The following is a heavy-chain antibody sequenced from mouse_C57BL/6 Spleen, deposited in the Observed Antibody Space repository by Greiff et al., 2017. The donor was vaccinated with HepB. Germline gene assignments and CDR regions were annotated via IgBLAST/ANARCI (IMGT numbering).Heavy chain of an antibody. J-gene: IGHJ3*01. CDR1: GYTFTSYW. Sequence: VQLQQSGAELVRPGSSVKLSCKASGYTFTSYWMDWVKQRPGQGLEWIGNIYPSDSETHYNQKFKDKATLTVDKSSSTAYMQLSSLTSEDSAVYYCARNYGNSAWCAYWGQGTLVTVSA. D-gene: IGHD2-1*01. CDR3: ARNYGNSAWCAY. V-gene: IGHV1-61*01. CDR2: IYPSDSET.